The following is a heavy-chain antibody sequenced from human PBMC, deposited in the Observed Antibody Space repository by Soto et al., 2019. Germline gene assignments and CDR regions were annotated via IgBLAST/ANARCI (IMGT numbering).Heavy chain of an antibody. CDR3: ARPGLLGYYYGMDV. CDR1: GGSISNYY. CDR2: VYYSGST. J-gene: IGHJ6*02. V-gene: IGHV4-59*08. Sequence: SETLSLTCTVSGGSISNYYWTWVRQPPGKGLEWIGSVYYSGSTNYNPSLKSRVTISIDTSKNQFSLKLSSVTAADTAVYYCARPGLLGYYYGMDVWGQGTTVTVSS.